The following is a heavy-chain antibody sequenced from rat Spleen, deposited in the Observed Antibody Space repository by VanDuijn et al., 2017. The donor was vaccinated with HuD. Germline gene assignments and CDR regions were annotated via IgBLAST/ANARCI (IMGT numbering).Heavy chain of an antibody. J-gene: IGHJ2*01. CDR2: ISYGDSSGHSST. Sequence: EVQLVESGGGLVQPGRSLKLSCAASGFTFSNYDMAWVRQAPTKGLEWVASISYGDSSGHSSTYYRDSVKGRFSISRDNAKSTLSLQMDSLRSEDTATYYCARRHYGYTDYFDYWGQGVMVTVSS. V-gene: IGHV5-25*01. CDR1: GFTFSNYD. D-gene: IGHD1-9*01. CDR3: ARRHYGYTDYFDY.